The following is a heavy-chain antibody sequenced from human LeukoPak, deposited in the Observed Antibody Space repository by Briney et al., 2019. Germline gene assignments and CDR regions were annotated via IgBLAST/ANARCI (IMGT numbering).Heavy chain of an antibody. V-gene: IGHV4-61*02. D-gene: IGHD6-6*01. J-gene: IGHJ3*02. CDR3: ARDRSRLYSSSAGLGAFDI. CDR2: IYTSGST. Sequence: PSETLSLTCTVSGGSISSGSYYWSWIRQSAGKGLEWIGRIYTSGSTNYNPSLKSRVTISVDTSKNQFSLKLSSVTAADTAVYYCARDRSRLYSSSAGLGAFDIWGQGTMVTVSS. CDR1: GGSISSGSYY.